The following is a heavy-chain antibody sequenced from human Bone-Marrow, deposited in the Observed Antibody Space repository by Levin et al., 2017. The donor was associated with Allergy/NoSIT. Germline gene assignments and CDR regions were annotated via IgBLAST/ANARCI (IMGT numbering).Heavy chain of an antibody. CDR3: ARGKRITIFGVPPDYYGMDV. CDR1: GYTFTSYD. CDR2: MNPNSGNT. D-gene: IGHD3-3*01. V-gene: IGHV1-8*01. Sequence: ASVKVSCKASGYTFTSYDINWVRQATGQGLEWMGWMNPNSGNTGYAQKFQGRVTMTRNTSISTAYMELSSLRSEDTAVYYCARGKRITIFGVPPDYYGMDVWGQGTTVTVSS. J-gene: IGHJ6*02.